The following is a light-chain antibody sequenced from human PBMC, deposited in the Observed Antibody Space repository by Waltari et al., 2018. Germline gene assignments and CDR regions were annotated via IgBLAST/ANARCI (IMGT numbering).Light chain of an antibody. CDR2: RDN. CDR3: AAWDDSLSGWV. Sequence: QSVLTQPPSASGPPGQRVTISCSGTSSNLGSDYVYWYQQLPGTAPKLLIYRDNQRPSGVPDRFSGSNSGTSASLAISGLRSEDEADYYCAAWDDSLSGWVFGGGTKLTVL. J-gene: IGLJ3*02. V-gene: IGLV1-47*01. CDR1: SSNLGSDY.